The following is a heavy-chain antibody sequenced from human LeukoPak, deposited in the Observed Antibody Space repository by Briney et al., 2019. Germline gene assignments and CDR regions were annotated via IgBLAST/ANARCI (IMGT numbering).Heavy chain of an antibody. D-gene: IGHD4-23*01. V-gene: IGHV4-34*01. CDR3: ARNGGNSDFDY. CDR2: INHSGST. Sequence: SETLSLTCAVYGGSFSGYYWSWIRQPPGKGLEWIGEINHSGSTNYNPSLKSRVAISVDKSKNQFSLKLSSVTAADTAVYYCARNGGNSDFDYWGQGNLVTVSS. J-gene: IGHJ4*02. CDR1: GGSFSGYY.